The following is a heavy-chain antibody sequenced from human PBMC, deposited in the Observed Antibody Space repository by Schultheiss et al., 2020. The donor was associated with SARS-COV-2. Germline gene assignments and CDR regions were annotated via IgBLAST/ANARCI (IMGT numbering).Heavy chain of an antibody. CDR2: IPYAGSNK. J-gene: IGHJ4*02. Sequence: GESLKISCAASGFTFSSYSMNWVRQAPGKGLEWVAVIPYAGSNKYYADSVKGRFTISGDNSKNTLYLQMNSLRDEDTAVYYCARGVGDYWGQGALVTVAS. CDR1: GFTFSSYS. D-gene: IGHD5/OR15-5a*01. V-gene: IGHV3-30*03. CDR3: ARGVGDY.